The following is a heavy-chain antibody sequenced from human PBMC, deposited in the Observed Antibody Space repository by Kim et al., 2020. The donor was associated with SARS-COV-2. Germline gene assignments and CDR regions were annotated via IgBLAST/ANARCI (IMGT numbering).Heavy chain of an antibody. V-gene: IGHV4-31*03. CDR3: ARGVFGELLQFDP. CDR2: IYYSGST. Sequence: SETLSLTCTVSGGSISSGGYYWSWIRQHPGKGLEWIGYIYYSGSTYYNPSLKSRVTISVDTSKNQFSLKLSSVTAADTAVYYCARGVFGELLQFDPWGQGTLVTVSS. J-gene: IGHJ5*02. D-gene: IGHD3-10*02. CDR1: GGSISSGGYY.